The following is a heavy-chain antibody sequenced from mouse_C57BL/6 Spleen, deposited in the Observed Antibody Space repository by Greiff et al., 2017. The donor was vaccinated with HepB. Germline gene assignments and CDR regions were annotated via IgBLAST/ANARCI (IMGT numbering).Heavy chain of an antibody. V-gene: IGHV1-55*01. CDR3: ARGPIYYGYDNYAMDY. D-gene: IGHD2-2*01. CDR1: GYTFTSYW. Sequence: QVQLQQPGAELVKPGASVKMSCKASGYTFTSYWITWVKQRPGQGLEWIGDIYPGSGSTNYNEKFKSKATLTVDTSSSTAYMQLSSLTSEDSAFYYCARGPIYYGYDNYAMDYWGQGTSVTVSS. J-gene: IGHJ4*01. CDR2: IYPGSGST.